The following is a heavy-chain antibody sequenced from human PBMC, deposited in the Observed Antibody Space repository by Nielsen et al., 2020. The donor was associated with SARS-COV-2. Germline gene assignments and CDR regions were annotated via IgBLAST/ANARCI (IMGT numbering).Heavy chain of an antibody. CDR1: GGSVTIGYSF. D-gene: IGHD6-13*01. V-gene: IGHV4-61*01. CDR2: VSYRGNP. CDR3: AREERHQQLAPDY. J-gene: IGHJ4*02. Sequence: SETLSLTCSVSGGSVTIGYSFWTWIRQTPGKGLEWVGHVSYRGNPEYNPSLTSRVTLSVDTSKNQFTLRLNSVTAADTAVYFCAREERHQQLAPDYWGPGTLVTVTS.